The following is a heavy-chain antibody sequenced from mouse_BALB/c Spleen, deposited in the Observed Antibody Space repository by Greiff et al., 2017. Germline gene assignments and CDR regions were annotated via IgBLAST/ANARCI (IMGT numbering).Heavy chain of an antibody. CDR2: IWAGGST. V-gene: IGHV2-9*02. J-gene: IGHJ2*01. D-gene: IGHD3-2*01. CDR3: ARDPFDSSGLDY. Sequence: VNVVESGPGLVAPSQSLSITCTVSGFSLTSYGVHWVRQPPGKGLEWLGVIWAGGSTNYNSALMSRLSISKDNSKSQVFLKMNSLQTDDTAMYYCARDPFDSSGLDYWGQGTTLTVSS. CDR1: GFSLTSYG.